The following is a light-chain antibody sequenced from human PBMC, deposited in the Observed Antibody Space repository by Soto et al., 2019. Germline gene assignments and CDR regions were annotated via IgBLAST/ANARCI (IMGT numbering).Light chain of an antibody. V-gene: IGKV3-20*01. CDR1: QSVSSSY. CDR2: GAS. J-gene: IGKJ1*01. Sequence: EIVLTQSPATLSLSPGERATLSCRANQSVSSSYLAWDQQKPGQAPRLLIYGASSRATGIPDRFSGSGSGTDFTLTISRLEPEDFAVYYCQQYGSSPPWTFGQGTKVDIK. CDR3: QQYGSSPPWT.